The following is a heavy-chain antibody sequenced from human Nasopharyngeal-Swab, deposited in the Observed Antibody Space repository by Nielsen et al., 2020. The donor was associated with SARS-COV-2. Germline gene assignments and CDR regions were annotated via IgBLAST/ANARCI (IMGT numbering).Heavy chain of an antibody. Sequence: WIRQPPGKGLEWVSGVSGSGGTTKCADSVKGRFTISRDNSKNKLYLQMHSLRVEDTAVYYCAKDRYCSGGACYFSGFDYWGLGTLVTVSS. CDR3: AKDRYCSGGACYFSGFDY. D-gene: IGHD2-15*01. J-gene: IGHJ4*02. CDR2: VSGSGGTT. V-gene: IGHV3-23*01.